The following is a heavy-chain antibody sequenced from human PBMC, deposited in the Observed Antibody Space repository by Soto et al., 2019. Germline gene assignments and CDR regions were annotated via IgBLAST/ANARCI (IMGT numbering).Heavy chain of an antibody. CDR1: GFTFSSHS. J-gene: IGHJ4*02. V-gene: IGHV3-21*01. CDR3: ARTTYYYDSSGYLPDY. Sequence: NPGGSLRLSCAASGFTFSSHSMNWVRQAPGKGLEWVSSISSSSSYIYYADSVKGRFTISRDNAKNSLYLQMNSLRAEDTAVYYCARTTYYYDSSGYLPDYWGQGTLVTVSS. D-gene: IGHD3-22*01. CDR2: ISSSSSYI.